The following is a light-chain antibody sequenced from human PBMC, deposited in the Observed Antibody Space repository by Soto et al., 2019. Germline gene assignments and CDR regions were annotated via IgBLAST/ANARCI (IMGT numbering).Light chain of an antibody. J-gene: IGLJ2*01. CDR2: EVS. Sequence: QSVLTQPPSASGSPGQSVSISCIGTSSDVGGYNYVSWYQQHPGKAPKLMIYEVSKRPSGVPDRFSGSKSGNTASLTVSGLQAEDEADYYCSSYAGSNRVVFGGGTKVTVL. CDR3: SSYAGSNRVV. CDR1: SSDVGGYNY. V-gene: IGLV2-8*01.